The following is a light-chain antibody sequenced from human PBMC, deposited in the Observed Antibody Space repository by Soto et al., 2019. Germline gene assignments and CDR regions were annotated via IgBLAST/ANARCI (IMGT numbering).Light chain of an antibody. CDR2: GAS. J-gene: IGKJ5*01. CDR3: QQYNNWPPIT. V-gene: IGKV3-15*01. Sequence: EIVMTQSPATFSVSPGGRATLSCRASQSVSSKLAWYQQKAGQAPRLLIYGASTRATGIPARFSGSGSGTEFTLTISSLQSEDFAVYFCQQYNNWPPITFGQGTRLEI. CDR1: QSVSSK.